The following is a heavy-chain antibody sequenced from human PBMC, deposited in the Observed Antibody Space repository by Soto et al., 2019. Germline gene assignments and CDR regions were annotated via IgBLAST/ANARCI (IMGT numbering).Heavy chain of an antibody. CDR1: GGSFSGYY. D-gene: IGHD2-2*01. CDR2: INHSGST. V-gene: IGHV4-34*01. Sequence: SETLSLTCAVYGGSFSGYYWSWIRQPPGKGLEWIGEINHSGSTNYNPSLKSRVTISVDTSKNQFSLKLSSVTAADTAVYYCARGYCSSTSCYYNGNWFDPWRQGTLVTVSS. J-gene: IGHJ5*02. CDR3: ARGYCSSTSCYYNGNWFDP.